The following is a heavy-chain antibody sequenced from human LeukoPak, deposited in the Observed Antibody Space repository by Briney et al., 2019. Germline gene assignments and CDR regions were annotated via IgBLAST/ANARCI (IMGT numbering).Heavy chain of an antibody. V-gene: IGHV4-34*01. Sequence: SGGSLRLSCAASGFTLSNAWMNWVRQPPGKGLEWIGEINHSGSTNYNPSLKSRVTISVDTSKNQFSLKLSSVTAADTAVYYCARARAAAGGFDYWGQGTLVTVSS. CDR1: GFTLSNAW. D-gene: IGHD6-13*01. CDR3: ARARAAAGGFDY. J-gene: IGHJ4*02. CDR2: INHSGST.